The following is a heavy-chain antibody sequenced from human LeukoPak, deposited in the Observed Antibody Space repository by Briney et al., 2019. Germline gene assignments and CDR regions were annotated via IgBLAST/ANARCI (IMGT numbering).Heavy chain of an antibody. CDR2: IFFTGSA. D-gene: IGHD6-19*01. CDR1: GGSISSSTYY. J-gene: IGHJ5*02. V-gene: IGHV4-39*07. CDR3: ARERRTSSGWS. Sequence: PSQTLSLTCTVSGGSISSSTYYWGWIRQPPGKGLEWIGTIFFTGSAYYNPSLKSLFRISVDTSKNQFSLKLDSVTVADTAVYYCARERRTSSGWSWGPGILVTVSS.